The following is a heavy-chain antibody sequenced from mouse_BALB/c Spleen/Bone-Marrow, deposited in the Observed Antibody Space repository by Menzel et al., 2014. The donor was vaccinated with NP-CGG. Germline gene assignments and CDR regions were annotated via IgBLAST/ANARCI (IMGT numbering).Heavy chain of an antibody. CDR2: IDPANGNT. V-gene: IGHV14-3*02. D-gene: IGHD1-1*01. Sequence: EVQLQQSGAELVKPGASVKLSCTASGFNIKDTYMRWVKQRPEQGLEWIGRIDPANGNTKYDPKFQGKATITADTSSNAAYLQLSSLTSEDTAVYYCARDYGSSYYYAMDYWGQGTSVTVSS. CDR3: ARDYGSSYYYAMDY. CDR1: GFNIKDTY. J-gene: IGHJ4*01.